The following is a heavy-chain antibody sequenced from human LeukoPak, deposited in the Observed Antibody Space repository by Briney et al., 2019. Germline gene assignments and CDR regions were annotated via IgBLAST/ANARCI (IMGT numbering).Heavy chain of an antibody. CDR2: ISGSSYI. CDR3: AREEDYGDFFDY. D-gene: IGHD4-17*01. Sequence: GGSLRLSCAASGFTFSGYSMNWVRQAPGKGLEWVSSISGSSYIYYAGSVKGRFTISRDNAKNSLYLQMNSLRAEDTAVYYCAREEDYGDFFDYWGQGTLVTVSS. CDR1: GFTFSGYS. J-gene: IGHJ4*02. V-gene: IGHV3-21*01.